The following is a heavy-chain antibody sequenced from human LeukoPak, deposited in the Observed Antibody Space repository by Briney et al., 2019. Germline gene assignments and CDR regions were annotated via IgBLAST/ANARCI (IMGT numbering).Heavy chain of an antibody. CDR3: ARSEARFMLS. Sequence: GGSLRLSCAASGFTFRSYEMNWVRQAPGKGLEWGSFISNSGDSIYYADSVKGRFTLSRDNAKNSLFLQMNSLRAEDTAVYYCARSEARFMLSWGQGTLVTVSS. CDR2: ISNSGDSI. CDR1: GFTFRSYE. V-gene: IGHV3-48*03. D-gene: IGHD3-16*02. J-gene: IGHJ4*02.